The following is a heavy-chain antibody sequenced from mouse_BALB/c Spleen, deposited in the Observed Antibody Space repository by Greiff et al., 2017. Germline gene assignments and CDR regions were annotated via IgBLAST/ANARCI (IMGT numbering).Heavy chain of an antibody. CDR2: IWGGGST. CDR3: AKLEYGNFIRYFDV. Sequence: VKLVESGPGLVAPSQSLSITCTVSGFSLTDYGVSWIRQPPGKGLEWLGVIWGGGSTYYNSALKSRLSISKDNSKSQVFLKMNSLQTDDTAMYYCAKLEYGNFIRYFDVWGAGTTVTVSS. CDR1: GFSLTDYG. D-gene: IGHD2-10*02. V-gene: IGHV2-6-5*01. J-gene: IGHJ1*01.